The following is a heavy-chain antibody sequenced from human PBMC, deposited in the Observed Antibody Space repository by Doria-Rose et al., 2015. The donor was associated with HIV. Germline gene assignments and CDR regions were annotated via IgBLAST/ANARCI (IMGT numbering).Heavy chain of an antibody. V-gene: IGHV3-15*01. CDR3: AYTATVTTIDR. D-gene: IGHD4-17*01. CDR2: IKSKGGGGTT. J-gene: IGHJ5*02. Sequence: EWVGRIKSKGGGGTTDYAAPVRGRFTISRDDSENTMFLQMNSLRTGDTAVYYCAYTATVTTIDRWGQGTLVTVSS.